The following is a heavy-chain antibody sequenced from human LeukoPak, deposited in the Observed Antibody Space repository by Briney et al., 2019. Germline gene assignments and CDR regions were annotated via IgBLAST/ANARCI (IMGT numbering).Heavy chain of an antibody. CDR1: VYTFTVYY. D-gene: IGHD1-26*01. J-gene: IGHJ5*02. Sequence: GASETLSRKSSVYTFTVYYMHWVRQAPAQGLVGVGLINPNSGGRKYSQKSQDRVTMTRDTSISTAYMELSRLRSDDTAVYYFARVAIGIDVAYTYPSEKWFDPWGQGTLVSVSS. CDR2: INPNSGGR. V-gene: IGHV1-2*02. CDR3: ARVAIGIDVAYTYPSEKWFDP.